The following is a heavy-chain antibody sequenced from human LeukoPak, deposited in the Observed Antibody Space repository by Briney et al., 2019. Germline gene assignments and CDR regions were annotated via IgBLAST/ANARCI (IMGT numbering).Heavy chain of an antibody. D-gene: IGHD2-2*01. CDR2: ISYDGSNK. CDR3: ARTPPRYCSSTSCYLWGQFDY. CDR1: GFTFRSYA. J-gene: IGHJ4*02. V-gene: IGHV3-30-3*01. Sequence: GGSLRLSCVGSGFTFRSYAMHWVRQAPGKGLEWVAVISYDGSNKYYADSVKGRFTISRDNSKNTLYLQMNSLRAEDTAVYYCARTPPRYCSSTSCYLWGQFDYWGQGTLVTVSS.